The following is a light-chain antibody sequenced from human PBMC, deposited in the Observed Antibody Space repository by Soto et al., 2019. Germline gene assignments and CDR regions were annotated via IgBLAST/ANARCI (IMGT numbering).Light chain of an antibody. CDR3: QQYNNWPIT. J-gene: IGKJ5*01. Sequence: EIVMTQSPATLSVSPGERATLSCRASQSVTTNLAWYHQKPGQAPRLLIYGASARATGIPGRFSGSGSGTDFTLTISSLQSEDFAVYYCQQYNNWPITFGQGTRLEIK. V-gene: IGKV3-15*01. CDR1: QSVTTN. CDR2: GAS.